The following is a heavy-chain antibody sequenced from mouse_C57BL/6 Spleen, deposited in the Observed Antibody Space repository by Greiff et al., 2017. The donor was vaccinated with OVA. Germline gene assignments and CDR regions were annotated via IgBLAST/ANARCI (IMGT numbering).Heavy chain of an antibody. CDR1: GYTFTSYW. J-gene: IGHJ2*01. D-gene: IGHD3-2*02. V-gene: IGHV1-50*01. CDR2: IDPSDSYT. CDR3: AKGRKTAQAFDY. Sequence: QVQLQQPGAELVKPGASVKLSCKASGYTFTSYWMQWVQQRPGQGLEWIGEIDPSDSYTNYTQKFNGKATLTVDTSSSTAYMQLSSLKSEDSAVYDCAKGRKTAQAFDYWGQGTTLTVSS.